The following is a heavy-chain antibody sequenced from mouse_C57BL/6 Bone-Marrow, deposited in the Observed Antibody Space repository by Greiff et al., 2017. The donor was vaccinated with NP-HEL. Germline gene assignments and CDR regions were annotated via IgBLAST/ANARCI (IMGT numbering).Heavy chain of an antibody. CDR3: VVTGVGYFDY. CDR2: IRSKSNNYAT. J-gene: IGHJ2*01. Sequence: EVHLVESGGGLVQPKGSLKLSCAASGFSFNTYAMNWVRQAPGKGLEWVARIRSKSNNYATYYADSVKDRFTISRDDSESMLYLQMNNLKTEDTAMYYCVVTGVGYFDYWGQGTTLTVSS. CDR1: GFSFNTYA. V-gene: IGHV10-1*01.